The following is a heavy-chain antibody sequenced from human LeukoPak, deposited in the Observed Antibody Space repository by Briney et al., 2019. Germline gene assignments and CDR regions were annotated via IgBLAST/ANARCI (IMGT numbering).Heavy chain of an antibody. V-gene: IGHV4-61*02. J-gene: IGHJ5*02. D-gene: IGHD6-19*01. CDR1: GGSISSGSYY. Sequence: PSQTLSLTCTVSGGSISSGSYYWSWIRQPAGKGLGWIGRIYTSGSTNYNPSLKSRVTISVDTSKNQFSLKLSSVTATDTAVYYCARRLSGGRNWFDPWGQGTLVTVSS. CDR2: IYTSGST. CDR3: ARRLSGGRNWFDP.